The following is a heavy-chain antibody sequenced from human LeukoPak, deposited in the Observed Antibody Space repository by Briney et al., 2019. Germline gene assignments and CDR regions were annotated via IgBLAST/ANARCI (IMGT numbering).Heavy chain of an antibody. CDR1: GFTFTRFA. CDR2: VTGSGAGT. CDR3: VAQSSYDRSGLYSDYYN. V-gene: IGHV3-23*01. D-gene: IGHD3-22*01. Sequence: PGGSLRLSCAASGFTFTRFAMTWVRQAPGKGLEWISSVTGSGAGTYYADSVQGRFTISRDNFQNMLYVQMNNLRVEDTAVYYCVAQSSYDRSGLYSDYYNWGQGTLVTVSS. J-gene: IGHJ4*02.